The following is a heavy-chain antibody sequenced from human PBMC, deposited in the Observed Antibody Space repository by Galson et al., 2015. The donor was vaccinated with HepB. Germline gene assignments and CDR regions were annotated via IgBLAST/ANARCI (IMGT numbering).Heavy chain of an antibody. CDR2: IYPGDSDT. V-gene: IGHV5-51*01. D-gene: IGHD2-2*01. J-gene: IGHJ2*01. CDR1: GYSFTSYW. CDR3: ARQNCSSTSCLWYFDL. Sequence: QSGAEVKKPGESLKISCKGSGYSFTSYWIGWVRQMPGKGLEWMGIIYPGDSDTRYSPSFQGQVTISADKSISTAYLQWSSLKASDTAMYYCARQNCSSTSCLWYFDLWGRGTLVTVSS.